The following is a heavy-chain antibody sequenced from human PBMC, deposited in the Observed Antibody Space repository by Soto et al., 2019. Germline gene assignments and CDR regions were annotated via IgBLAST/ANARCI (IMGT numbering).Heavy chain of an antibody. Sequence: VQLVESGGGLVKPGGSLRLSCVASGFNFNKYAMSWVRQAPGEGLEWVSGISCCGGTASYADSVKGRFTIARDDAKNTLYLDMNSLRVEDTAEYYCAKADGQQWLLPHLENWGRGTLVTVS. CDR1: GFNFNKYA. J-gene: IGHJ4*02. V-gene: IGHV3-23*04. CDR2: ISCCGGTA. CDR3: AKADGQQWLLPHLEN. D-gene: IGHD6-19*01.